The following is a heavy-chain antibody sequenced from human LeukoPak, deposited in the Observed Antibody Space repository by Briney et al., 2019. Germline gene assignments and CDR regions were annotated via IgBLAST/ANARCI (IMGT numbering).Heavy chain of an antibody. CDR2: IRYDGSNK. Sequence: GGSLRLSCAASGFTFSSFGMHWVRQAPGKGLEWVAFIRYDGSNKYYADSVKGRFTISRDTSKNTLYLQMNSLRVEDTAVYYCAKDRGNRQGTGDPSPLSYWGQGTLVTVSS. V-gene: IGHV3-30*02. J-gene: IGHJ4*02. CDR3: AKDRGNRQGTGDPSPLSY. CDR1: GFTFSSFG. D-gene: IGHD7-27*01.